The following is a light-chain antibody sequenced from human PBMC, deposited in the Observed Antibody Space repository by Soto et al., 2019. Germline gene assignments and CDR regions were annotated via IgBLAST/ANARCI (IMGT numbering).Light chain of an antibody. V-gene: IGKV3-11*01. J-gene: IGKJ1*01. CDR3: PHRSDWPWT. CDR2: EAS. Sequence: EIVLTQSPATLSLSPGEIATLSCRASQSVSSYLAWYQQKPGQAPRLLMYEASNRATGIPARSSGGGSGTDFTLTISSLEPEDFAVYYCPHRSDWPWTFGQGTKVEIK. CDR1: QSVSSY.